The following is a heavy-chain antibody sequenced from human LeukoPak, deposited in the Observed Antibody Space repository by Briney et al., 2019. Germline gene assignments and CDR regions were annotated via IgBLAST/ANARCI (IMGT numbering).Heavy chain of an antibody. J-gene: IGHJ4*02. CDR3: AADYPTAMPPRLDY. CDR2: IVVGSGNT. V-gene: IGHV1-58*01. D-gene: IGHD5-18*01. Sequence: ASVKVSCKASGFTFTSSAVQWVRQARGQRGEWIGWIVVGSGNTNYAQKFQERVTITRDMSTSTAYMELSSLRSEDTAVYYCAADYPTAMPPRLDYWGQGTLVTVSS. CDR1: GFTFTSSA.